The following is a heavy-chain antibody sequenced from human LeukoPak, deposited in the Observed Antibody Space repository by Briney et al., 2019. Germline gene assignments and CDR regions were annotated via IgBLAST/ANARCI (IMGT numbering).Heavy chain of an antibody. CDR3: ARVYYYGSGSYYTPIFDY. D-gene: IGHD3-10*01. J-gene: IGHJ4*02. CDR2: ISAYNGNT. CDR1: GYTFTSYG. Sequence: GASVKVSCKASGYTFTSYGISWVRQAPGQGLEWMGWISAYNGNTNYAQKLQGRVTMTTDTSTSTAYTELRSLRSDDTAVYYCARVYYYGSGSYYTPIFDYWGQGTLVTVSS. V-gene: IGHV1-18*01.